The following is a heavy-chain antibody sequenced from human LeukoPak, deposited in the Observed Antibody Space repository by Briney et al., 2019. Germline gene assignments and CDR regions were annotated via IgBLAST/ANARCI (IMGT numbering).Heavy chain of an antibody. J-gene: IGHJ3*02. CDR2: IYYSGST. Sequence: PSETLSLTCSVSGGSISSDDYCWNWIRQHPGKGLEWIGYIYYSGSTYYNPSLKSRVALSVDTSKNQFSLKPSSLTAADTAVYYCAKSREEIRGLDAFDIWGQGTMVTVSS. V-gene: IGHV4-31*03. CDR3: AKSREEIRGLDAFDI. D-gene: IGHD5-24*01. CDR1: GGSISSDDYC.